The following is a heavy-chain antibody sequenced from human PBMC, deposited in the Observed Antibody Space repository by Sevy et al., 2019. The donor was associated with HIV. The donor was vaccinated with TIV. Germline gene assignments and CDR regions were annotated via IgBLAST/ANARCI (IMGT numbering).Heavy chain of an antibody. D-gene: IGHD1-20*01. CDR1: GGSITTGPYY. CDR2: MYGTVEPNGNT. CDR3: AKSLKAWYDFPAFDH. V-gene: IGHV4-39*02. Sequence: SQTLSLTCSISGGSITTGPYYWAWIRQSPGKGPEWLGSMYGTVEPNGNTYYNPTLKTRIDMSMDKSNNRFALSLRSVIAADTAVYFCAKSLKAWYDFPAFDHWSQGIPVTVSS. J-gene: IGHJ4*02.